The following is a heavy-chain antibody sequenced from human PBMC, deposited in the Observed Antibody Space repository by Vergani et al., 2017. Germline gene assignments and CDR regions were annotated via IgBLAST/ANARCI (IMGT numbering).Heavy chain of an antibody. Sequence: QLQLQESGSGLVKPSQTLSLTCAVSGGSISSGGYSWSWIRQPPGKGLEWIGYIYHSGSTYYNPSLKSRVTISVDRSKNQFSLKLSSVTAADTAVYYCARDVSGIAAAGGLQWFDPWGQGTLVTVSS. CDR3: ARDVSGIAAAGGLQWFDP. D-gene: IGHD6-13*01. CDR2: IYHSGST. CDR1: GGSISSGGYS. J-gene: IGHJ5*02. V-gene: IGHV4-30-2*01.